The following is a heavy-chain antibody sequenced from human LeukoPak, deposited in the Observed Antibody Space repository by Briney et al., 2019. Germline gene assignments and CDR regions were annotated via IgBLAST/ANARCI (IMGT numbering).Heavy chain of an antibody. Sequence: GGTLRLSCAASGFTFSSYGMSWVRQAPGKGLEWVSGITNSGENRYYADSVKGRFTISRDNSKNTLFLEMNSLRVEDTAVYYCAKGRGFRVWDPWDNWGQGTLITVSS. CDR2: ITNSGENR. J-gene: IGHJ4*02. CDR1: GFTFSSYG. CDR3: AKGRGFRVWDPWDN. D-gene: IGHD3-16*01. V-gene: IGHV3-23*01.